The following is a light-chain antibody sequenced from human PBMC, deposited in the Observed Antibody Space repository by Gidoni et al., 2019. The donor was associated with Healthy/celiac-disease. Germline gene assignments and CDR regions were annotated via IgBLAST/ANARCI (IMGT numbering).Light chain of an antibody. J-gene: IGKJ4*01. CDR2: GAS. CDR3: QQYGSSPLT. CDR1: ESVSSSY. Sequence: SPGTLSLSPGERATLSCRASESVSSSYLAWYQQKPGQAPRLLIYGASSRATGMPDRFSGSGSGTDFTLTISRLEPEDFAVYYCQQYGSSPLTFGGXTKVEIK. V-gene: IGKV3-20*01.